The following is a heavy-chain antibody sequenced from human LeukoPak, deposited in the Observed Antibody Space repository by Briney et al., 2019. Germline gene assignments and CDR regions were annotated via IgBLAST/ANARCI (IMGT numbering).Heavy chain of an antibody. Sequence: GASVKVSCKASGYTFINYYISWVRQAPGQGLEWMGWSSPYNRNANYAQKFQGGVTMTTDTSTSTAYMELRSLRSDDTAVYYCAKSGETYGDYWGQGTLVTVSS. J-gene: IGHJ4*02. CDR1: GYTFINYY. D-gene: IGHD4-17*01. V-gene: IGHV1-18*01. CDR3: AKSGETYGDY. CDR2: SSPYNRNA.